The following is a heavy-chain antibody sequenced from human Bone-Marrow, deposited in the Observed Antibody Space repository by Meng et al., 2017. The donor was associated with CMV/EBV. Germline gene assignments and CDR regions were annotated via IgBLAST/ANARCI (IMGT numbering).Heavy chain of an antibody. J-gene: IGHJ4*02. CDR3: VKDSQRLGTYSFDY. Sequence: GGSLRLSCTTSGFTFADYAMHWVRQAPGKGLEWVSGINWNSGRMAFADSLEGRFTISRDNAKSSLNLQMNNLRTEDTALYYCVKDSQRLGTYSFDYWGQGKLVTVYS. D-gene: IGHD3-16*01. V-gene: IGHV3-9*01. CDR2: INWNSGRM. CDR1: GFTFADYA.